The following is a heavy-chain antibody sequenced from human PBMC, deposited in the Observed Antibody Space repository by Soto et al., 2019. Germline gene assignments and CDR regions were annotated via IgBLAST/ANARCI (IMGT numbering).Heavy chain of an antibody. Sequence: SVKVSCKASGFTCTISSVQWVRQARGQRLEWIGWIVVGSGNTNYAQKFQERVTITRDMSTSTAYMELSSLRSEDTAVYYCAAHLGYCSGGSCHPHNWFDPWGKGTLVTVSS. CDR1: GFTCTISS. D-gene: IGHD2-15*01. CDR3: AAHLGYCSGGSCHPHNWFDP. V-gene: IGHV1-58*01. J-gene: IGHJ5*02. CDR2: IVVGSGNT.